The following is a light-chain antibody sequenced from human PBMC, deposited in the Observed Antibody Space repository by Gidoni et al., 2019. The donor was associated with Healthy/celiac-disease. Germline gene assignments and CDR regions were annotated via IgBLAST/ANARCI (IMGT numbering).Light chain of an antibody. J-gene: IGLJ1*01. Sequence: SYELTQPPSVSVSPGHTASLTCSGDKLGEKYACWYPQKPGQSPVLVIYQDSKRPSGIPERFSGSNSGNTATLTISGTQAMDEADYYCQAWDSSTGGVFGTGTKVTVL. CDR1: KLGEKY. CDR2: QDS. CDR3: QAWDSSTGGV. V-gene: IGLV3-1*01.